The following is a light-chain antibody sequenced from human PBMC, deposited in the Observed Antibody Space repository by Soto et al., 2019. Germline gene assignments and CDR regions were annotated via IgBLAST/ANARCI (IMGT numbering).Light chain of an antibody. J-gene: IGKJ2*01. V-gene: IGKV3-11*01. CDR3: QQRSNWPPT. CDR2: DAS. CDR1: QSVSSY. Sequence: EIVLTQSPATLSLSPGERATLSCRASQSVSSYLAWYQQKPGQAPRLLIYDASNRATGIPARFSGSGSGTDFTLTISSLEPEDVVVYYCQQRSNWPPTFGQGTKLEIK.